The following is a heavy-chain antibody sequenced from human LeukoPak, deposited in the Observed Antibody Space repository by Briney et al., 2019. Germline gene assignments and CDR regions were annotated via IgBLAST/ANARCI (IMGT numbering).Heavy chain of an antibody. V-gene: IGHV3-7*03. J-gene: IGHJ4*02. Sequence: GGSLRLSCEGSGFTFSNYWMGWVRQAPGKGLQWVANIKTDGSEKYYVDSVKGRFTISRDNAKNSLYLQMNSLRAEDTALYHCARDRGYDFWSGHDYWGQGTLVTVSS. CDR1: GFTFSNYW. D-gene: IGHD3-3*01. CDR2: IKTDGSEK. CDR3: ARDRGYDFWSGHDY.